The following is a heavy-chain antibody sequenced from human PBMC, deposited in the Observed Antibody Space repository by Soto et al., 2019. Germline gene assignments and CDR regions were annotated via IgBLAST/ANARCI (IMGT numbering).Heavy chain of an antibody. D-gene: IGHD3-10*01. CDR1: GYTFSSYA. J-gene: IGHJ4*02. CDR3: ARGGPPIDY. V-gene: IGHV1-3*01. Sequence: ASVKVTCKASGYTFSSYAMHWVRQAPGQRLEWMGWINAGNGTTKYSPKFQGRVTITRDTSASTAYMELSSLRSEDKAVYYCARGGPPIDYWGPGTLVTVPS. CDR2: INAGNGTT.